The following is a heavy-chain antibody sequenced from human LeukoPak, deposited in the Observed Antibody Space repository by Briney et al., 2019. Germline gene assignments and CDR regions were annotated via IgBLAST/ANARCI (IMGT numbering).Heavy chain of an antibody. CDR2: ISYDGTNK. Sequence: GGSLRLSCSASGFTFSDFYMSWIRQAPGKGLEWVAIISYDGTNKYYADSVKGRFTISRDNSKNTLYLQMNSLRAEDTAVYYCARDRSIASDYWGQGTLVTVSS. V-gene: IGHV3-30*03. CDR1: GFTFSDFY. D-gene: IGHD6-6*01. J-gene: IGHJ4*02. CDR3: ARDRSIASDY.